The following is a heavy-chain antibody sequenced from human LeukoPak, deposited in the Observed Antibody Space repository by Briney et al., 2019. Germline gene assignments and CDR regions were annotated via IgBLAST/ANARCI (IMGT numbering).Heavy chain of an antibody. V-gene: IGHV4-59*08. Sequence: SETLSLTCTVSGASISSHQWSWIRQPPGKGLEWIGYLYYSGSTSYNPSLKSRVTISVDTSKNQFSLKLSSVTAADTAVYYCARHGVGNSYPNFPDWGQGTLVTVSS. CDR1: GASISSHQ. CDR3: ARHGVGNSYPNFPD. J-gene: IGHJ4*02. CDR2: LYYSGST. D-gene: IGHD5-18*01.